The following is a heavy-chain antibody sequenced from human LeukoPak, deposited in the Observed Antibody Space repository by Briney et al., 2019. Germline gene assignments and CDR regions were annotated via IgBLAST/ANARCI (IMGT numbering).Heavy chain of an antibody. CDR1: GGSISSYY. CDR2: IYYSGST. V-gene: IGHV4-59*01. Sequence: PSETLSLTCTVSGGSISSYYWSWIWQPPGKGLEWIGYIYYSGSTNYNPSLKSRVTISVDTSKNQFSLKLSSVTAADTAVYYCARVSSIAAAAWVWFDPWGQGALVTVSS. D-gene: IGHD6-13*01. J-gene: IGHJ5*02. CDR3: ARVSSIAAAAWVWFDP.